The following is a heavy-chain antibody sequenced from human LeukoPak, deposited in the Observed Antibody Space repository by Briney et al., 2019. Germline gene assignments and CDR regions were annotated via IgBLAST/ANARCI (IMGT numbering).Heavy chain of an antibody. V-gene: IGHV3-7*01. J-gene: IGHJ5*02. CDR3: ARGRGYCSSTSCLNWFDP. D-gene: IGHD2-2*01. Sequence: GSLRLSCAASGFTFSSYWMSWVRQAPGKGLEWVANIKQGGSEKYYVDSVKGRFTISRDNAKNSLYLQMNSLRAEDTAVYYCARGRGYCSSTSCLNWFDPWGQGTLVTVSS. CDR2: IKQGGSEK. CDR1: GFTFSSYW.